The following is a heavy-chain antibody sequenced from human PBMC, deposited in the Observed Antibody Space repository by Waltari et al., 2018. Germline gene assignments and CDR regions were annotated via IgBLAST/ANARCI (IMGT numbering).Heavy chain of an antibody. J-gene: IGHJ1*01. V-gene: IGHV4-59*01. D-gene: IGHD3-3*01. Sequence: QVQLQESGPGLVKPSETLSLTCTVSGGSISSYYWSWIRQPPGKGLEWIGYIYYSGSTNYNPSLKSRVTISVDTSKNQFSLKLSSVTAADTAVYYCARGAPRGFLESQAGYFQHWGQGTLVTVSS. CDR1: GGSISSYY. CDR3: ARGAPRGFLESQAGYFQH. CDR2: IYYSGST.